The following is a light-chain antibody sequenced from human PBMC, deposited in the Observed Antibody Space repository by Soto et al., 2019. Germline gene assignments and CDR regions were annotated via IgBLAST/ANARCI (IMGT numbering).Light chain of an antibody. CDR1: QSVRSGY. CDR2: GAS. V-gene: IGKV3-20*01. J-gene: IGKJ4*01. CDR3: HQYDNSPLT. Sequence: DIVLTQSPGPLSLSPGDRATLSCRASQSVRSGYFAWYQQKPGQAPRLLIVGASSRATGIPARFSGGGSGTDFTLTISRLEPEDFAPYYCHQYDNSPLTFGGGTKVEIK.